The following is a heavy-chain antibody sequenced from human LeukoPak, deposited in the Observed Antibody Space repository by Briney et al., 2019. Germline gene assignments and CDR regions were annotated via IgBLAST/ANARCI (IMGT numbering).Heavy chain of an antibody. CDR2: IYHSGST. Sequence: PSETLSLTCTVSGYSISSGYYWGWIRQPPGKGLEWIGSIYHSGSTYYNPSLKGRVTISVDTSKNQFSLKLSSVTAADTAVYYCARAYYGSGSYDWGQGTVVTVSS. CDR1: GYSISSGYY. J-gene: IGHJ4*02. V-gene: IGHV4-38-2*02. CDR3: ARAYYGSGSYD. D-gene: IGHD3-10*01.